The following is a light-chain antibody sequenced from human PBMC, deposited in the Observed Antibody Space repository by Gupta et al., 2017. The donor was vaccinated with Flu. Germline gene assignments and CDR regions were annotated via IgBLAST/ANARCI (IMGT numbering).Light chain of an antibody. Sequence: MTQSTSSLSVSVGDRVTITCRASQSISSYLNWYQQKPGKAPKLLIYAASSLQSGVPSRFSGSGSGTDFTLTISSLQPEDFATYYCQQSYSNPPYTFGQGTKLEIK. J-gene: IGKJ2*01. CDR3: QQSYSNPPYT. CDR2: AAS. CDR1: QSISSY. V-gene: IGKV1-39*01.